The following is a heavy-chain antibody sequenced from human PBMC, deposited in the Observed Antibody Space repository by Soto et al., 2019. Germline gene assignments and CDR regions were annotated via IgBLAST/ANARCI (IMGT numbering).Heavy chain of an antibody. J-gene: IGHJ6*02. V-gene: IGHV4-59*01. CDR2: IYYSGST. D-gene: IGHD3-10*01. CDR3: ARALWFGELFSYYYYCGMDV. CDR1: GVSISSYY. Sequence: SETLSLTCTVSGVSISSYYWSWIRQPPGKGLGWIGYIYYSGSTNYNPSLKSRVTISVDTSKNQFSLKLSSVTAADTAVYYCARALWFGELFSYYYYCGMDVWGQGTTVTVSS.